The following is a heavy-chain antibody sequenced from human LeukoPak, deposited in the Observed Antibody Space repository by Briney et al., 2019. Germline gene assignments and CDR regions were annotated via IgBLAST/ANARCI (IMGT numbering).Heavy chain of an antibody. CDR3: ARQGGWGGSASLFEF. V-gene: IGHV4-39*01. Sequence: SETLSLTCTVSGASISTSNYYWVWIRQSPGKGLEWIGSMFYGGSTYYNPSLKSRMTISADTSKNQFSLKMRSVSASDTAMFYCARQGGWGGSASLFEFWGQGTLVTVSS. CDR2: MFYGGST. D-gene: IGHD3-16*01. J-gene: IGHJ4*02. CDR1: GASISTSNYY.